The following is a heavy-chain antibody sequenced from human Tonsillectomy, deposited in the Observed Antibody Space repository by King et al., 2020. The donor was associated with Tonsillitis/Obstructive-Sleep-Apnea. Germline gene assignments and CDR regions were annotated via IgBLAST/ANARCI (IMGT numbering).Heavy chain of an antibody. CDR3: ARRVVRGTYYYYYYGMDV. D-gene: IGHD3-3*01. V-gene: IGHV4-34*01. CDR2: INHSGST. Sequence: VQLQQWGAGLLKPSETLSLTCAVYGGSFSGYYWSWIRQPPGKGLEWIGEINHSGSTNHNPSLKSRVTISVDTSKNQFSLKLSSVTAADTAVYYCARRVVRGTYYYYYYGMDVWGQGTTVTVSS. CDR1: GGSFSGYY. J-gene: IGHJ6*02.